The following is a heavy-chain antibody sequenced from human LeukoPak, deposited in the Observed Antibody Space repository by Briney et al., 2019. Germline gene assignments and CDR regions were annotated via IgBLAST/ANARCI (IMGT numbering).Heavy chain of an antibody. CDR1: GGSISSSSYY. V-gene: IGHV4-39*07. CDR2: INHSGST. Sequence: PSETLSLTCTVSGGSISSSSYYWGWIRQPPGKGLEWIGEINHSGSTNYNPSLKSRVTISVDTSKNQFSLKLSSVTAADTAVYYCARGLGITIWTYGMDVWGQGTTVIVSS. D-gene: IGHD3-3*01. J-gene: IGHJ6*02. CDR3: ARGLGITIWTYGMDV.